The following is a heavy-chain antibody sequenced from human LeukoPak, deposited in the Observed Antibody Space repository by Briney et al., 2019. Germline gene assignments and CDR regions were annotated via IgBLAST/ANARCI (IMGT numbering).Heavy chain of an antibody. D-gene: IGHD3-10*01. CDR1: GFTVSSNY. V-gene: IGHV3-66*03. J-gene: IGHJ4*02. CDR3: AKADIRTGSGGGYFDY. CDR2: IYSCGST. Sequence: GGSLRLSCAASGFTVSSNYMSWVRQAPGKGLEWVSVIYSCGSTYYADSVKGRFTISRDNSKNTLYLQMNSLRAEDTAVYYCAKADIRTGSGGGYFDYWGQGTLVTVSS.